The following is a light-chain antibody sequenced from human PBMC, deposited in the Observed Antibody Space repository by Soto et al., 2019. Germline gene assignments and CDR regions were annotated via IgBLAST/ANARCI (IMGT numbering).Light chain of an antibody. CDR3: VSYTARASYV. Sequence: QSALTQPASVSGSPGQSITVSCTGTSSDIGGYIFVSWYQQHPGKAPKLMIYDINNRPSGVSKRFSGSKSGNTASLTISGLQGEGEACYYCVSYTARASYVFGTGTKLTVL. V-gene: IGLV2-14*01. CDR2: DIN. J-gene: IGLJ1*01. CDR1: SSDIGGYIF.